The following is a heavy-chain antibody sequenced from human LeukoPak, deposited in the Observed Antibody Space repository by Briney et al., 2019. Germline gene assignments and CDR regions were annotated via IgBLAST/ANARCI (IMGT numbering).Heavy chain of an antibody. CDR1: GFSFSSHW. J-gene: IGHJ4*02. Sequence: GGSLRLSCAASGFSFSSHWVHWVRQAPGKGLVWVSRIKSDGSSTSYADSVKGRFTISRDNAKNTLYLQMNSLRAEDTAVYYCARDGYSFGHDFDYWGQGTLVTVSS. V-gene: IGHV3-74*01. CDR2: IKSDGSST. CDR3: ARDGYSFGHDFDY. D-gene: IGHD5-18*01.